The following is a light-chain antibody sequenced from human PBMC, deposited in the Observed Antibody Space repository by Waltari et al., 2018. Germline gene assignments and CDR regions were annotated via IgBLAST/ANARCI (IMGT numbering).Light chain of an antibody. J-gene: IGKJ2*01. V-gene: IGKV2-28*01. Sequence: DIVMTQSPLSLPVTPGEPASISCRSSQSLLHSNGYNYLDWYLQKPGQSPQLLIYLGSNRASGVPDRVSGSGSGTDFTLKISRVEAEDVGVYYCMQALQTPNTFGQGTKLEIK. CDR2: LGS. CDR3: MQALQTPNT. CDR1: QSLLHSNGYNY.